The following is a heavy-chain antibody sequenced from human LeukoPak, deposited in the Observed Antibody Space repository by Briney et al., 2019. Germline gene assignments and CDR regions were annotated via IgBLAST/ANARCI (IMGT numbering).Heavy chain of an antibody. CDR1: GGSISSYY. V-gene: IGHV4-59*12. J-gene: IGHJ4*02. Sequence: SETLSLTCTVSGGSISSYYWSWIRQPPGKGLEWIGYIYYSGSTNYNPSLKSRVTISVDTSKNQFSLKLSSVTVADTAMYYCARDLTVGAPNFDYWGQGTLVTVSS. CDR3: ARDLTVGAPNFDY. D-gene: IGHD1-26*01. CDR2: IYYSGST.